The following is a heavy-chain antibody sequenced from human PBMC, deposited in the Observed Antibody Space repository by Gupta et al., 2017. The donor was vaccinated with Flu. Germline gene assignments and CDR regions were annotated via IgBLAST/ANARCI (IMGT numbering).Heavy chain of an antibody. Sequence: EVQLVESGGGLVQPGGSLRLSCAASGRTFTRYWMSWVRQAPGKGLEWVANINQDGNKKYYVDYVKDRFTISRDNAKNSLYLQMNSLRAEDTAVYYCVEAGGGSYPWGQGTLVTVSS. J-gene: IGHJ4*02. D-gene: IGHD3-3*01. CDR1: GRTFTRYW. CDR2: INQDGNKK. CDR3: VEAGGGSYP. V-gene: IGHV3-7*01.